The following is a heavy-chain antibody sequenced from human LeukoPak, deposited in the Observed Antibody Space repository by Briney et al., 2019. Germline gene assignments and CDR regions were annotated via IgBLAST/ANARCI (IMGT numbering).Heavy chain of an antibody. CDR2: ISYDGSNK. D-gene: IGHD5-24*01. Sequence: PGGSLRLSCAASGFTFSSYGMHWVRQAPGKGLEWVALISYDGSNKYYTDSVKGRFTISRDNSKNTLFLQMNSLRADDTAVYYYAKDGTTFVEMAIVWTDHWGQGTLVTVSS. CDR1: GFTFSSYG. J-gene: IGHJ4*02. V-gene: IGHV3-30*18. CDR3: AKDGTTFVEMAIVWTDH.